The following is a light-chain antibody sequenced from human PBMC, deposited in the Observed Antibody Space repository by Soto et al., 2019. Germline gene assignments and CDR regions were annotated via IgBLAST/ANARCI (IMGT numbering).Light chain of an antibody. CDR1: QSVRNSH. CDR2: RAA. V-gene: IGKV3-20*01. Sequence: EIVLTQSPGTLSLSPGERATLSCRASQSVRNSHLAWYQQTPGQPPRLLISRAASRAPGIPDRFSGSGSGTGFTLSISKLEPEDSALYYCQQYGDSPWTFGLGTKVEI. CDR3: QQYGDSPWT. J-gene: IGKJ1*01.